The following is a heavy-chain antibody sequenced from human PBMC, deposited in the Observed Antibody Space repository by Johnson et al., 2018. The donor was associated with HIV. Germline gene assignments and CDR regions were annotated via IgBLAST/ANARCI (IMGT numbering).Heavy chain of an antibody. CDR2: ISYDGGTT. CDR3: AGLAVRGSAVPFDI. D-gene: IGHD3-10*01. CDR1: GFSFSNYA. J-gene: IGHJ3*02. V-gene: IGHV3-30-3*01. Sequence: QVQLVESGGGLVRPGGSLRLSCAASGFSFSNYAIHWVRQAPGKGLECVAAISYDGGTTYYSDSVKGRFTISRDNSKNTLYLQLNSLRAEDTALYYCAGLAVRGSAVPFDIWGQGTLVTVSS.